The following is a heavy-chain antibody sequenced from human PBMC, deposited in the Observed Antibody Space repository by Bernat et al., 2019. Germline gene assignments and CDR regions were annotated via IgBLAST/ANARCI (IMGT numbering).Heavy chain of an antibody. V-gene: IGHV3-23*01. Sequence: EVQLLESGGGLVQPGGSLRLSCAASGFTFSSYAMSWVRQAPGKGLEWVSAISGSGGSTYYADSVKGRFTISRDNSKNTLYLQMNSLRAKDTAVYYCAKGPGYCSGGSCSPRWFYFDYWGQGTLVTVSS. CDR3: AKGPGYCSGGSCSPRWFYFDY. CDR2: ISGSGGST. D-gene: IGHD2-15*01. CDR1: GFTFSSYA. J-gene: IGHJ4*02.